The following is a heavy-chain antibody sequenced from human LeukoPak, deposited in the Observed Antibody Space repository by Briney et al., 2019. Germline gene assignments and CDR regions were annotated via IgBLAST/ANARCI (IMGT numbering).Heavy chain of an antibody. CDR1: GFTFSSYG. V-gene: IGHV3-33*01. J-gene: IGHJ4*02. CDR3: ARDPDRIAAAGGFDY. CDR2: IWYDGSNK. D-gene: IGHD6-13*01. Sequence: GGSLRLSCAASGFTFSSYGMPWVRQAPGKGLEWVAVIWYDGSNKYYADSVKGRFTISRDNSKNTLYPQMNSLRAEDTAVYYCARDPDRIAAAGGFDYWGQGTLVTVSS.